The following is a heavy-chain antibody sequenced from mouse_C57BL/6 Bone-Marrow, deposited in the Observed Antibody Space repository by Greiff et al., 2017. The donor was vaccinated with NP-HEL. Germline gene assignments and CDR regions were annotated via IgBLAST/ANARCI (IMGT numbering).Heavy chain of an antibody. Sequence: EVKVVESGGDLVKPGGSLKLSCAASGFTFSSYGMSWVRQTPDKRLEWVATISSGGSYTYYPDSVKGRFTISRDNAKNTLYLQMSSLKSEDTAMYYCARQTTVVALYAMDYWGQGTSVTVSS. CDR2: ISSGGSYT. CDR3: ARQTTVVALYAMDY. J-gene: IGHJ4*01. CDR1: GFTFSSYG. D-gene: IGHD1-1*01. V-gene: IGHV5-6*01.